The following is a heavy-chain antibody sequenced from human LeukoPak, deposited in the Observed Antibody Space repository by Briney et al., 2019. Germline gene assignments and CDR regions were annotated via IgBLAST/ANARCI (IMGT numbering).Heavy chain of an antibody. V-gene: IGHV3-33*01. CDR2: IWYDGSNK. J-gene: IGHJ4*02. D-gene: IGHD3-3*01. Sequence: GGSLRLSCAASGFTFSSYGMHWVRQAPGKGLEWVAVIWYDGSNKYYADSVKGRFTISRDNSKNTLYLQMDSLRAEDTAVYYCARDRAWNYFDYWGQGTLVTVSS. CDR3: ARDRAWNYFDY. CDR1: GFTFSSYG.